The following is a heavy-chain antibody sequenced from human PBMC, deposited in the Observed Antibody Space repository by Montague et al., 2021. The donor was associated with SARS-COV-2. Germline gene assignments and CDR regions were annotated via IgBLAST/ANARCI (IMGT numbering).Heavy chain of an antibody. J-gene: IGHJ4*02. CDR1: GFMFRTYG. V-gene: IGHV3-33*01. Sequence: SLRLSCAASGFMFRTYGMHWVRQAPGKGLEWLALIWYDGSDKYYADYVKGRLTISRDNSKNTLYLQMNSLRAEDTAVYYCAREGLLPVAGELPEYYFDYWGQGTLVTVSS. D-gene: IGHD6-19*01. CDR2: IWYDGSDK. CDR3: AREGLLPVAGELPEYYFDY.